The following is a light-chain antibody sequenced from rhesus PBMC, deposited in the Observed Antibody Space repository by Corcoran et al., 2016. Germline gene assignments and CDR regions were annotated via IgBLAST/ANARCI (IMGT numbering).Light chain of an antibody. Sequence: DIQMTQSPSSLSASLGDTVTITCRASQGISSYLNWFQQKPGKAPRLLIYDASSLESGVPSRFSGSGSGTHCTLTISSLHPEDFAAYYCLQYKTYPYSFGQGTKVEIK. CDR3: LQYKTYPYS. J-gene: IGKJ2*01. CDR2: DAS. V-gene: IGKV1-28*02. CDR1: QGISSY.